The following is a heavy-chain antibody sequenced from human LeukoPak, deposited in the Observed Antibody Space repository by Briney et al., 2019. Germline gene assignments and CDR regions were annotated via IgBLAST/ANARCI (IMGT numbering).Heavy chain of an antibody. Sequence: TGGSLRFSCVASGLTFSSFALHWVRQAPGKGLNWLAVVSSDGSIKYNADSVKGRFTISRDTSKNTVYLQMNSLGAEDTAFYYCARGYSSSWLGYFDYWGQGTLVTVSS. CDR2: VSSDGSIK. CDR1: GLTFSSFA. D-gene: IGHD6-13*01. CDR3: ARGYSSSWLGYFDY. V-gene: IGHV3-30*03. J-gene: IGHJ4*02.